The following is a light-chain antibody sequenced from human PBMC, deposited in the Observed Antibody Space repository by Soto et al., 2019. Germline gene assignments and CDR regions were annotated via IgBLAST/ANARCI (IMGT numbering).Light chain of an antibody. CDR2: GAS. J-gene: IGKJ1*01. CDR1: QSLSSSS. V-gene: IGKV3-20*01. CDR3: QQYDSSPRT. Sequence: IVLTHSPCTLSMSPWERATLSFRSSQSLSSSSLAWYQQKPGQAPRLLISGASSRAADIPDRFSGSGSGTDFTLTINRLEPEDFAVYYCQQYDSSPRTFGQGTKVDIK.